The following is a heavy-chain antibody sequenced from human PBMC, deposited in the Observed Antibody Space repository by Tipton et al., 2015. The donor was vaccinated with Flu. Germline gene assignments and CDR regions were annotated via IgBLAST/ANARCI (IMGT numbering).Heavy chain of an antibody. J-gene: IGHJ4*02. CDR1: GGSISSYY. V-gene: IGHV4-59*08. CDR3: ATSDSGSYYYNY. CDR2: IYYSGST. D-gene: IGHD1-26*01. Sequence: TLSFTCTVSGGSISSYYWSWIRQPPGKGLEWIGYIYYSGSTNYNPSLKSRVTISVDTSKNQFSLKLSSVTAADTAVYYCATSDSGSYYYNYWGQGTLVTVSS.